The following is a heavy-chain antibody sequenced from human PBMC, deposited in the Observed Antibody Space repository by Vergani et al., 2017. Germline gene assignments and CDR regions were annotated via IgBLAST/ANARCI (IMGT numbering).Heavy chain of an antibody. V-gene: IGHV1-18*01. D-gene: IGHD3-10*01. CDR1: GYNFANYG. Sequence: LLVQSGSEVKNPGASVRVTCKASGYNFANYGIAWVRQAPGQGLEWMGWLGPDNGNMKYAQKFQGRLTMTTDTSTNTAFLELRSLRSEDTAVYYCARDPLYYYASGSYYSGPRDGPRPSAFDIWGQGTVVTVSS. J-gene: IGHJ3*02. CDR2: LGPDNGNM. CDR3: ARDPLYYYASGSYYSGPRDGPRPSAFDI.